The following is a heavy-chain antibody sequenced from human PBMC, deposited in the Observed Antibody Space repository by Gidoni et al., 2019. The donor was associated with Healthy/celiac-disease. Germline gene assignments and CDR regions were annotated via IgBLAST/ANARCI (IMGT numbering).Heavy chain of an antibody. D-gene: IGHD1-26*01. Sequence: GGSISSSSYYWGWFRQPPGKGLEWIGSIYYSGSTYYNPSLKSRVPIAVDTSKNQFSLKLSSVTAADTAVYYCARHGPEWEHRDPLYDWGQGTLVTVSS. CDR3: ARHGPEWEHRDPLYD. CDR2: IYYSGST. J-gene: IGHJ4*02. CDR1: GGSISSSSYY. V-gene: IGHV4-39*01.